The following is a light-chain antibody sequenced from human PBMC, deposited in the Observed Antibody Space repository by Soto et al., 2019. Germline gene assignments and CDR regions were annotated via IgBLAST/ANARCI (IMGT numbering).Light chain of an antibody. J-gene: IGKJ1*01. CDR2: GTS. CDR3: QQYGSSSWT. V-gene: IGKV3-20*01. CDR1: QSVSSSY. Sequence: EIVLTQSPGTLSLSPGERATLSCRASQSVSSSYLAWYQQKPGQAPRLLIYGTSSRATAIPDRFSGSGSGTAFTLTISRLEPEDFAVYYCQQYGSSSWTFGQGTKVEI.